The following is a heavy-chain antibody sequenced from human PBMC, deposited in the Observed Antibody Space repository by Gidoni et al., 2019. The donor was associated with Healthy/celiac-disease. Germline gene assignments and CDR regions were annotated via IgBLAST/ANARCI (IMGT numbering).Heavy chain of an antibody. D-gene: IGHD5-18*01. J-gene: IGHJ4*02. CDR2: ISSSSSYI. CDR1: GFTFSSNS. CDR3: ARLDSYGPLGY. Sequence: EVQLLESGGGLVKPGGSLRLSCSASGFTFSSNSMNWVRQAPGKGLECVSYISSSSSYIYYADSVKGRFTISRDNAKNSLYLQMNNLRAEDTAVYYCARLDSYGPLGYWGQGTLVTVSS. V-gene: IGHV3-21*01.